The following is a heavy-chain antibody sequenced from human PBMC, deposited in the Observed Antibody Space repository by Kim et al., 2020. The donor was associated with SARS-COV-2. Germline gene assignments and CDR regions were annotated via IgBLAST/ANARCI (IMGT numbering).Heavy chain of an antibody. Sequence: SVKVSCKASGGTFSSYTISWVRQAPGQGLEWMGRIIPILGIANYAQKFQGRVTITADKSTSTAYMELSSLRSEDTAVYYCAREVRGVKGGMDVWGQGTTVTVSS. J-gene: IGHJ6*02. CDR2: IIPILGIA. D-gene: IGHD3-10*01. V-gene: IGHV1-69*04. CDR3: AREVRGVKGGMDV. CDR1: GGTFSSYT.